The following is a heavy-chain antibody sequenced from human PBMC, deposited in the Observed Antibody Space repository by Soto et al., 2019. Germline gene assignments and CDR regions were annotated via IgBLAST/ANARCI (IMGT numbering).Heavy chain of an antibody. CDR2: ISDDGDST. CDR1: RFTFSSYG. Sequence: WGSLRLSCAVSRFTFSSYGMNWVSQAPGKGLKLVTSISDDGDSTYDADSVKGWFIISRDNSKNTLYLQMNSLRAEDTALYYCAKRSGYQEASYLDYWGQGTLVTVSS. D-gene: IGHD5-12*01. CDR3: AKRSGYQEASYLDY. J-gene: IGHJ4*01. V-gene: IGHV3-23*01.